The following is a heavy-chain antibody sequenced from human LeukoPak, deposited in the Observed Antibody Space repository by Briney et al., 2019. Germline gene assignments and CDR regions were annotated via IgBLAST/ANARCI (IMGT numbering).Heavy chain of an antibody. J-gene: IGHJ6*03. CDR2: IYDSGST. Sequence: SETLSLTCTVSGGSISSWYWSWIRQPPGKGLEWIGYIYDSGSTNYNPSLKSRVTMSVDTSKNQFSLKLSSVTAADTAVYYCARAPAGPPYYYMQVWGRGTTVTVSS. V-gene: IGHV4-59*01. CDR3: ARAPAGPPYYYMQV. CDR1: GGSISSWY.